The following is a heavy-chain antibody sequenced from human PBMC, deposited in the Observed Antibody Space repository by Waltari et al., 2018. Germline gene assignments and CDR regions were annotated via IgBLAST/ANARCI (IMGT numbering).Heavy chain of an antibody. CDR2: IWDDGSNK. V-gene: IGHV3-33*01. CDR1: GFTFSRYG. CDR3: ARAEYSSSSAAFDI. D-gene: IGHD6-6*01. Sequence: QVQLVESGGGVVQPGRSLRLSCAASGFTFSRYGMHWVRKAPGKGLEWVAVIWDDGSNKYYADSVKGRFTISRDNSKNTLYLQMNSLRAEDTAVYYCARAEYSSSSAAFDIWGQGTMVTVSS. J-gene: IGHJ3*02.